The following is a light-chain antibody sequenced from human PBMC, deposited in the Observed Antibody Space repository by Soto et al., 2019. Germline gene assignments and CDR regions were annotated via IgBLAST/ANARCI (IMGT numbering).Light chain of an antibody. CDR1: QSVSSY. Sequence: EIVLKQSPATLSLSPGERETLSCRASQSVSSYLAWYQQKPGQAPRLLIYDASNRATGIPARFSGSGSGTDFTLTISSLEPEDFAVYYCQQRSNWPPITFGQGTRLEIK. J-gene: IGKJ5*01. V-gene: IGKV3-11*01. CDR3: QQRSNWPPIT. CDR2: DAS.